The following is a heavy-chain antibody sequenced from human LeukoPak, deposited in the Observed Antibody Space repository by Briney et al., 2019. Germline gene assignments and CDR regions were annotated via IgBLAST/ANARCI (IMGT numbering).Heavy chain of an antibody. D-gene: IGHD3-22*01. J-gene: IGHJ4*02. CDR2: IYYSRST. Sequence: PSETLSLTCTVSGGSVSSGRYSWSWIRQPPGKGLEWLGYIYYSRSTNYNTSLKSRVTISVDTSKNQSTMKLSSVTAADTAVYYCARARSRDYYDRSGNHCDWGQGTLVTVSS. V-gene: IGHV4-61*01. CDR3: ARARSRDYYDRSGNHCD. CDR1: GGSVSSGRYS.